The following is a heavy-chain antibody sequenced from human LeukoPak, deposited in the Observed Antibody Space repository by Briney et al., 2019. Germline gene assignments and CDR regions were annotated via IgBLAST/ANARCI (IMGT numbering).Heavy chain of an antibody. J-gene: IGHJ4*02. V-gene: IGHV4-34*01. D-gene: IGHD3-10*01. Sequence: PSETLSLTCAIYGGSFSTYYWSWIRQPPGKGLEWIGDINHTGSTTYNPSLKSRVTISVDTSKNQFSLKLTSVTAADTAVYYCTKGRGIWGQGTLVTVSS. CDR2: INHTGST. CDR3: TKGRGI. CDR1: GGSFSTYY.